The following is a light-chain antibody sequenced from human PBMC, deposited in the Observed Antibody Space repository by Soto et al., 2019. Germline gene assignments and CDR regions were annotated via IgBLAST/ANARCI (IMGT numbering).Light chain of an antibody. CDR2: KAS. CDR3: QQYSTYPWT. CDR1: XXIXXL. V-gene: IGKV1-5*03. Sequence: DIQXTXSPXTXSASXGXXVTXTCXAXXXIXXLLAWYQQRPGKAPNLLIYKASSLESGVPSRFSGSGSGTEFTLTISSLQPDDFATYFCQQYSTYPWTFGQGTKVEVK. J-gene: IGKJ1*01.